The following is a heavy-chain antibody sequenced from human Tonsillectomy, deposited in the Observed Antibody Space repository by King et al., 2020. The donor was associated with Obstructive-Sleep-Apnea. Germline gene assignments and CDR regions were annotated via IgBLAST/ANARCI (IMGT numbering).Heavy chain of an antibody. D-gene: IGHD3-3*01. V-gene: IGHV3-30*04. J-gene: IGHJ6*02. CDR2: ISYDGSNK. CDR1: GFTFSSYA. CDR3: ARERTNYDFWSGYRSGMDV. Sequence: VQLVESGGGVVQPGRSLRLSCAASGFTFSSYAMHWVRQAPGKGLGGVAVISYDGSNKYYADSVKGRFTISRDNSKNTLYLQMNSLRAEDTAVYYCARERTNYDFWSGYRSGMDVWGQGTTVTVSS.